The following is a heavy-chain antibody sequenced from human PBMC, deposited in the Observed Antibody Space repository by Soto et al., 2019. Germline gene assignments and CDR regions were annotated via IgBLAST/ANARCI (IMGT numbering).Heavy chain of an antibody. Sequence: EVQLVESGGGLVQPGGSLRLSCAASGFTVSSNYMSWVRQAPGKGLEWVSVIYSGGSTYYADSVKGRFTISRDNSKNTLDRQMNSLRAEDTAVYYCARMGDSSGYSGWFDPWGQGTLVTVSS. V-gene: IGHV3-66*01. J-gene: IGHJ5*02. D-gene: IGHD3-22*01. CDR1: GFTVSSNY. CDR3: ARMGDSSGYSGWFDP. CDR2: IYSGGST.